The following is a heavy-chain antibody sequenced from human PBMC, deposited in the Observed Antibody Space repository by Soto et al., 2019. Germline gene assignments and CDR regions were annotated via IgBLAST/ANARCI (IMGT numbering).Heavy chain of an antibody. V-gene: IGHV3-53*01. J-gene: IGHJ4*02. D-gene: IGHD2-15*01. CDR3: AKDSRGVVVVAATLVPFDY. CDR2: IYSGGST. Sequence: GGSLRLSCAASGFTVSSNYMSWVRQAPGKGLEWVSVIYSGGSTYYADSVKGRFTISRDNSKNTFYLQMNSLRAEDTAVYYCAKDSRGVVVVAATLVPFDYWGQGTLVTVSS. CDR1: GFTVSSNY.